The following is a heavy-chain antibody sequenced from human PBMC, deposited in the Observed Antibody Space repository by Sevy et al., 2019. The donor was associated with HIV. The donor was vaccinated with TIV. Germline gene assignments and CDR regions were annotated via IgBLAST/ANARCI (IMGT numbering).Heavy chain of an antibody. CDR3: ARAPPVVVVPGAPSWFDP. CDR2: INESGST. Sequence: SETLSLTCAVHDGSFSGYYWNWIRQLPGKGLEWIGEINESGSTYYNPSLKSRVTISVDTSKTQFSLKLNSVTAADTAVYFCARAPPVVVVPGAPSWFDPWGQGTLVTVSS. CDR1: DGSFSGYY. J-gene: IGHJ5*02. V-gene: IGHV4-34*01. D-gene: IGHD2-2*01.